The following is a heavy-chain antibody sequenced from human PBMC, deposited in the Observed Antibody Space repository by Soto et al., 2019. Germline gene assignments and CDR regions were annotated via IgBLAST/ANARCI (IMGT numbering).Heavy chain of an antibody. J-gene: IGHJ6*02. D-gene: IGHD3-22*01. CDR1: EFIFSDYD. V-gene: IGHV3-48*02. CDR3: ARGFGYYDISGYYGGFYYYGMDV. Sequence: EGQLVESGGGIVQPGGSLRLSCAASEFIFSDYDMNWVRQAPGMGLEWVSYISTSSSTIYYADSVKGRFTVSRDNAKNSLFLQMSSLGDEDAAVYYCARGFGYYDISGYYGGFYYYGMDVWGQGTTVTVSS. CDR2: ISTSSSTI.